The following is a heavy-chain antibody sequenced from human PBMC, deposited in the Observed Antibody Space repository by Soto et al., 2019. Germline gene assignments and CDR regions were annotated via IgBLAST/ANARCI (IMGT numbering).Heavy chain of an antibody. CDR3: ASHEALTDY. D-gene: IGHD6-6*01. CDR2: IVPDFDLV. J-gene: IGHJ4*02. CDR1: RGIFNSYS. Sequence: QVQLVQSGAEVKKPGSSVKVSCKASRGIFNSYSVSWVRQAPGQGLEWMGSIVPDFDLVTYAPKFQDRVTITADKSTSTVYLEVTSLTSEDTAVYLCASHEALTDYWGQGTLVSVSS. V-gene: IGHV1-69*02.